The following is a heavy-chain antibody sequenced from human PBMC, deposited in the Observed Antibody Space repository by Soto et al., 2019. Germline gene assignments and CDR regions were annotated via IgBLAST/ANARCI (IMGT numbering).Heavy chain of an antibody. V-gene: IGHV3-23*01. CDR1: GFTFSSYA. J-gene: IGHJ5*02. Sequence: EVQLLESGGGLVQPGGSLRHSCAASGFTFSSYAMSWVRQAPGKGLEWVSAISGSGGSTYYADSVKGRFTISRDNSKNTLYLQMNSLRAEDTAVYYCAKPAGGSSTGGTWFDPWGQGTLVTVSS. CDR2: ISGSGGST. D-gene: IGHD2-2*01. CDR3: AKPAGGSSTGGTWFDP.